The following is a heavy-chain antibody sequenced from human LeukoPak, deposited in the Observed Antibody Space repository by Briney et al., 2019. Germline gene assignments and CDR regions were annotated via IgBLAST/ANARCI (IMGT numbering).Heavy chain of an antibody. V-gene: IGHV4-34*01. J-gene: IGHJ6*04. CDR1: GGSFSGYY. Sequence: SETLSLTCAVYGGSFSGYYWSWIRQPPRKGLEWIGEINHSGSTNYNPSLKSRVTISVDTSKNQFSLKLSSVTAADTAVYYCARGRGGRLPMDVWGKGTTVTVSS. CDR2: INHSGST. D-gene: IGHD2-15*01. CDR3: ARGRGGRLPMDV.